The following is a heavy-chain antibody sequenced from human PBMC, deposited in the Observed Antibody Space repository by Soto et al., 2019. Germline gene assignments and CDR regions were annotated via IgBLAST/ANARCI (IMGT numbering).Heavy chain of an antibody. CDR2: ISGSGGST. Sequence: XXSLRLSCAASGFTFSSYAMRWVRQAPGKGLEWVSAISGSGGSTYYADSVKGRFTISRDNSKNTLYLQMNSLRPEDTAVYYCAKDSSSWYGYGMDVWGQGTTVTVSS. CDR1: GFTFSSYA. D-gene: IGHD6-13*01. J-gene: IGHJ6*02. V-gene: IGHV3-23*01. CDR3: AKDSSSWYGYGMDV.